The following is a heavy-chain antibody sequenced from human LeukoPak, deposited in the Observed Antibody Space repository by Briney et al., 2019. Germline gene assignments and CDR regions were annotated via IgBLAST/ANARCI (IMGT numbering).Heavy chain of an antibody. D-gene: IGHD3-22*01. CDR1: GFTFSSYS. CDR2: IKSKTDGGTT. CDR3: TTDAYDSSGYYYETFDY. V-gene: IGHV3-15*01. J-gene: IGHJ4*02. Sequence: GGSLRLSCAASGFTFSSYSMNWVRQAPGKGLEWVGRIKSKTDGGTTDYAAPVKGRFTISRDDSKNTLYLQMNSLKTEDTAVYYCTTDAYDSSGYYYETFDYWGQGTLVTVSS.